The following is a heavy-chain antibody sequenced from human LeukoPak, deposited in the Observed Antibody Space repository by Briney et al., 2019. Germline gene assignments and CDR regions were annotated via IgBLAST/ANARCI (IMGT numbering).Heavy chain of an antibody. Sequence: GESLKISCKGSGYSFTSYWIGWVRQMPGKGLEWMGIIYPGDSDTRYSPSFQGQVTISADKSISTAYLQWSSLKASDTAMSYCAREGFGYSYGPNADYYYYYMDVWGKGTTVTVSS. CDR1: GYSFTSYW. J-gene: IGHJ6*03. CDR3: AREGFGYSYGPNADYYYYYMDV. V-gene: IGHV5-51*01. CDR2: IYPGDSDT. D-gene: IGHD5-18*01.